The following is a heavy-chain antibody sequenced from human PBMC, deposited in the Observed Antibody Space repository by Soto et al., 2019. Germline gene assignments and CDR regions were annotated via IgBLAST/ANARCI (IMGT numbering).Heavy chain of an antibody. D-gene: IGHD2-2*01. J-gene: IGHJ4*02. V-gene: IGHV3-23*01. Sequence: VQLLESGGDLVQPGGSLRLSCAASGFPFTSYAMSWVRQAPGKGLEWVSLISGSGGSTKYADSVKGRFAISRDSSKNTLYLEMNSLRAEDTAIYYCAKDRYCSSSTCHQAFDYWGQGTLVTVSS. CDR3: AKDRYCSSSTCHQAFDY. CDR2: ISGSGGST. CDR1: GFPFTSYA.